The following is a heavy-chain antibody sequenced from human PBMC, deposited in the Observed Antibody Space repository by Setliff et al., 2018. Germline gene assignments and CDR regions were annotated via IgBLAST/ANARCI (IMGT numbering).Heavy chain of an antibody. Sequence: SETLSLTCTVSGGSISSYYWSWIRQPPGKGLEWIGYIYYSGSTNYNPSLKSRVTISVDTSKNQFSLKLSSVTAADTAVYYCTRNFLGWLARFWGRGTLVTVSS. CDR3: TRNFLGWLARF. D-gene: IGHD6-19*01. V-gene: IGHV4-59*01. CDR1: GGSISSYY. J-gene: IGHJ4*02. CDR2: IYYSGST.